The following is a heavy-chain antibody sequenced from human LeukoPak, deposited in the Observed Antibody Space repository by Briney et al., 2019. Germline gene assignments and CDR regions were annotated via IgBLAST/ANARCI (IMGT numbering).Heavy chain of an antibody. CDR3: ARGGYCSSTTCYGDMGYFDY. J-gene: IGHJ4*02. V-gene: IGHV3-48*04. D-gene: IGHD2-2*01. CDR2: ISSGSSTI. CDR1: GFTFSSYS. Sequence: PGGSLRLSCPASGFTFSSYSMNWVRQAPGKGLEWVSYISSGSSTIYYADSVEGRFTISRDNAKNSLYLQMSSLRAEDTAVYYCARGGYCSSTTCYGDMGYFDYWGQGTLVTVS.